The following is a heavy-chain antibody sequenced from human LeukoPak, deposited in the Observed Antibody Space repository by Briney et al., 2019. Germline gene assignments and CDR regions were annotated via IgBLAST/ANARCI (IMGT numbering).Heavy chain of an antibody. Sequence: SETLSLTCTVSGGSISGFYWSWIRQPPGKGLECIGYIYYSGSTNYNPSLKSRVTISVDTSKNQFSLKLSSVPAADTAVYYCARHFDYWGQGTLVTVSS. CDR3: ARHFDY. CDR2: IYYSGST. V-gene: IGHV4-59*08. J-gene: IGHJ4*02. CDR1: GGSISGFY.